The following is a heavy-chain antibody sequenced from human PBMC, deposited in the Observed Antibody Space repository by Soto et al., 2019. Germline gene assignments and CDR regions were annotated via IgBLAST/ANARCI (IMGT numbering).Heavy chain of an antibody. Sequence: QVQLQESGPGLVKPSQTLSLTCTVSGGAISSGDYYWSWIRQPTGKGLEWIGYILYSGTTNYNPSLESRLTISVDTSKNQFSLKLTSVTAADTAVYYCARNGALDYWGRGNLVTVSS. CDR3: ARNGALDY. J-gene: IGHJ4*02. CDR1: GGAISSGDYY. CDR2: ILYSGTT. V-gene: IGHV4-30-4*01. D-gene: IGHD2-8*01.